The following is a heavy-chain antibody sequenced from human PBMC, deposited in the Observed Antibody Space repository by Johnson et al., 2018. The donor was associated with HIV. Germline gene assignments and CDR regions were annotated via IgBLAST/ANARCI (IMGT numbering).Heavy chain of an antibody. CDR1: GFTFSSYW. Sequence: VQLVESGGGLVQPGGSLRLSCAASGFTFSSYWMSWVRQAPGKGLEWVANIKQDGSEKYYVDSVKGRYTISRDNSKNTLYLQMNSLRAEDTAVYYCASIDAFDIWGQGTMVTVSS. J-gene: IGHJ3*02. CDR2: IKQDGSEK. V-gene: IGHV3-7*01. CDR3: ASIDAFDI.